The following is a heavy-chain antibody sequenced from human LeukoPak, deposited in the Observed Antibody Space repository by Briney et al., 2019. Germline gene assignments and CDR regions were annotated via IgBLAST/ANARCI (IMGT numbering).Heavy chain of an antibody. CDR3: ARISRYGLDY. J-gene: IGHJ4*02. CDR1: GFSFSSHA. Sequence: PGGSLRLSCAASGFSFSSHAMCWVRQAPGKGLEWVSSIDISGGSTYYADSVQGRFTISRDNAKNSLYLQMNSLRPEDTAVYYCARISRYGLDYWGQGTLVTVSS. CDR2: IDISGGST. V-gene: IGHV3-23*01. D-gene: IGHD3-16*01.